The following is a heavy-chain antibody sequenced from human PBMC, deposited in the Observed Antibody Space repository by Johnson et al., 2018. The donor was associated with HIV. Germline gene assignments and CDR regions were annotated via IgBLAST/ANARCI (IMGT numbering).Heavy chain of an antibody. CDR2: MSYDGSNK. CDR3: ARGPLYYYDSNPRIGAFDI. V-gene: IGHV3-30-3*01. Sequence: QVQLVESGGGVVQPGRSLRLSCAASGFTFSSYAMHWVRQAPGQGLEWVAVMSYDGSNKYYADSVTGRFTISRDNSKNTLYLQMHSLRAEDTAVYYCARGPLYYYDSNPRIGAFDIWGQGTMVTVSS. D-gene: IGHD3-22*01. J-gene: IGHJ3*02. CDR1: GFTFSSYA.